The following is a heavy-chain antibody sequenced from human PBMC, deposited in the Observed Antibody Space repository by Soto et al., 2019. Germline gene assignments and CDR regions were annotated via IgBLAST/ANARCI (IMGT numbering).Heavy chain of an antibody. V-gene: IGHV1-18*01. CDR3: ARAPRGSLAGVYYYYMDV. J-gene: IGHJ6*03. Sequence: ASVKVSCKASGYTFTSYGISWVRQAPGQGLEWMGWISAYNGNTNYAQKFQGRVTMTRNTSISTAYMELSSLRSEDTAVYYCARAPRGSLAGVYYYYMDVWGKGTTVTVSS. CDR2: ISAYNGNT. D-gene: IGHD6-19*01. CDR1: GYTFTSYG.